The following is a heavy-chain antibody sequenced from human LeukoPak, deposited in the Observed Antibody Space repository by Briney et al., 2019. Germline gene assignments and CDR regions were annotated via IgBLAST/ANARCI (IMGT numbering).Heavy chain of an antibody. CDR1: GFTFSDYA. J-gene: IGHJ4*02. V-gene: IGHV3-23*01. Sequence: PGGSLRLSCAASGFTFSDYAMNWVRQAPGKGLEWVSFIYGSGANTYYAHSVKGRFTISRDNSKNTLYLQMNSLTADDTAIYYCAKGYGSGTNFDYWGQGTLITVSS. D-gene: IGHD3-10*01. CDR2: IYGSGANT. CDR3: AKGYGSGTNFDY.